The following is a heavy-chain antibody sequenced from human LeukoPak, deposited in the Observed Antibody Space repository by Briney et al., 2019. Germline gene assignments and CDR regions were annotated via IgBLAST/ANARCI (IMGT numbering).Heavy chain of an antibody. CDR1: GGSFSGYY. CDR3: ARGRVAVDY. V-gene: IGHV4-34*01. J-gene: IGHJ4*02. CDR2: INHSGST. Sequence: PSETLSLTCAVYGGSFSGYYWSWIRQPPGKGLEWIGEINHSGSTNYNPSLKSRVTISVDTSKNQFSLKLSSVTAADTAVYYCARGRVAVDYWGRGTLVTVSS. D-gene: IGHD6-19*01.